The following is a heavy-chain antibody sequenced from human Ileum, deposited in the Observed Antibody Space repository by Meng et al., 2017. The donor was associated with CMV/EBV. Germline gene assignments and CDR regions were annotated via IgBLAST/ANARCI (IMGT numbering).Heavy chain of an antibody. Sequence: QGQLQEAEPGLVMPPHTLSLTWTGAGGCISGGDYCRNWICQPPGKGLEWIGYIYYSGSTYYIPSLKSRVTISVDTSKNQFSLKLNSVTAADTAVYYCARQEELWGYFDYWGQGTLVTVSS. CDR1: GGCISGGDYC. CDR3: ARQEELWGYFDY. V-gene: IGHV4-30-4*08. CDR2: IYYSGST. D-gene: IGHD1-7*01. J-gene: IGHJ4*02.